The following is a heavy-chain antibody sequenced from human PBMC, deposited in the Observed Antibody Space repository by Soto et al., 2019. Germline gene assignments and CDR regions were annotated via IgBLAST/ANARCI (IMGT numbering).Heavy chain of an antibody. CDR1: GGSISSSSYY. CDR3: ARIYYDSVFDY. CDR2: IYYSGST. J-gene: IGHJ4*02. D-gene: IGHD3-22*01. Sequence: SETLSLTCTVSGGSISSSSYYWGWIRQPPGKGLEWIGSIYYSGSTYYNPSLKSRVTISVDTSKNQFSLKLSSVTAADTAVYYCARIYYDSVFDYWAQRTLVTVSS. V-gene: IGHV4-39*01.